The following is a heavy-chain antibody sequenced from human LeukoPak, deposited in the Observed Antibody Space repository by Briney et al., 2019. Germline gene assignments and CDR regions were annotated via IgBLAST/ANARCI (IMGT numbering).Heavy chain of an antibody. CDR2: INPNSGGT. J-gene: IGHJ4*02. Sequence: GASVKVSCKASGYTFTSYYMHWVRQAPGQGLEWMGWINPNSGGTNYAQKFQGRVTMTRDTSISTAHMELSRLRSDDTAVYYCAMCLSGYYLGFDYWGQGTLVTVSS. CDR3: AMCLSGYYLGFDY. D-gene: IGHD3-3*01. V-gene: IGHV1-2*02. CDR1: GYTFTSYY.